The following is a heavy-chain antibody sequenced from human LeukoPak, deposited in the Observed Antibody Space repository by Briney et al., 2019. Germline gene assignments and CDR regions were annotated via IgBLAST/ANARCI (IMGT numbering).Heavy chain of an antibody. Sequence: GGSLRLSCAASGFIFSTYWMSWVRQAPGKGLEWVANIKQDGSEKYYVDSVKGRFTISRDDAKNSLYLQMNSLRAEDTAVYYCARDGMATINSWGQGTVVTVSS. V-gene: IGHV3-7*03. J-gene: IGHJ4*02. CDR3: ARDGMATINS. CDR1: GFIFSTYW. D-gene: IGHD5-12*01. CDR2: IKQDGSEK.